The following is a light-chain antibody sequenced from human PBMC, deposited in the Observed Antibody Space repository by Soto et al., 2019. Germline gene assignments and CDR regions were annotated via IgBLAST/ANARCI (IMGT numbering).Light chain of an antibody. J-gene: IGLJ1*01. CDR1: SSNIGTNT. CDR2: STS. Sequence: QSVLTQPPSASGTPGQRVTISCSGGSSNIGTNTVNWYQQLPGTSPKLLIYSTSQRPSGVPDRFSVSKSGTSASLAISVRQSEDEADYSCAGWDDNLNGRVFGTWTQLTVL. CDR3: AGWDDNLNGRV. V-gene: IGLV1-44*01.